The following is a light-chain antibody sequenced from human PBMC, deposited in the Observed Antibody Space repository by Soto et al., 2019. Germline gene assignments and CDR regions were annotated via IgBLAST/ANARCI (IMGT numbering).Light chain of an antibody. Sequence: IQLTQSPASLSASVGDRVTITCRASPAVASFLAWYQQKPGTAPKLLIYGASTLHSGVPSRFSGSRSGTDYTLTIASLQPEDFATYYCQQLNGSPWTFGQGTQVEIK. J-gene: IGKJ1*01. V-gene: IGKV1-9*01. CDR1: PAVASF. CDR2: GAS. CDR3: QQLNGSPWT.